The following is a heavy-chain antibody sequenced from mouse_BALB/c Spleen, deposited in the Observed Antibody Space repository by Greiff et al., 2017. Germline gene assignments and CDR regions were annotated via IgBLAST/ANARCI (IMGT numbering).Heavy chain of an antibody. V-gene: IGHV5-17*02. CDR2: ISSGSSTI. D-gene: IGHD1-1*01. Sequence: EVKLMESGGGLVQPGGSRKLSCAASGFTFSSFGMHWVRQAPEKGLEWVAYISSGSSTIYYADTVKGRFTISRDNPKNTLFLQMTSLRSEDTAMYYCAREDYGSSWVFAMDYWGQGTSVTVSS. CDR1: GFTFSSFG. J-gene: IGHJ4*01. CDR3: AREDYGSSWVFAMDY.